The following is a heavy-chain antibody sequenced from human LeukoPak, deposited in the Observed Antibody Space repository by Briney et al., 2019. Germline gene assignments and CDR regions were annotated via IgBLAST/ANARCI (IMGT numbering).Heavy chain of an antibody. CDR3: ARAFGYGSGRHPLAFDI. CDR2: IYYSGST. V-gene: IGHV4-59*01. D-gene: IGHD3-10*01. CDR1: GGSISIYY. Sequence: SETLSLTCTVSGGSISIYYWSWIRQPPGKGLEWIGYIYYSGSTNYNPSLKSRVTISVDTSKNQFSLKLSSVTAADTAVYYCARAFGYGSGRHPLAFDIWGQGTMVTVSS. J-gene: IGHJ3*02.